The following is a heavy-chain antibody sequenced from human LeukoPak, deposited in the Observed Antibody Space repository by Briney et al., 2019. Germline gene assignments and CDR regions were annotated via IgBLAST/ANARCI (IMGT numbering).Heavy chain of an antibody. CDR1: GFTFSSYS. J-gene: IGHJ4*02. CDR3: ARVMPIVVVPAGDY. CDR2: ISSSSSYI. V-gene: IGHV3-21*01. D-gene: IGHD2-2*01. Sequence: GGSLRLSYAASGFTFSSYSMNWVRQAPGKGLEWVSSISSSSSYIYYADSVKGRFTISRDNAKNSLYLQMNSLRAEDTAVYYCARVMPIVVVPAGDYWGQGTLVTVSS.